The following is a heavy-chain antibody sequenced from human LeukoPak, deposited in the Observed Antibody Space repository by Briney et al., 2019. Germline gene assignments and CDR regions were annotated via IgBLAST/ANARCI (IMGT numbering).Heavy chain of an antibody. CDR3: ARVPTVTFFDY. CDR2: IYNSGST. CDR1: GGSISSYY. J-gene: IGHJ4*02. V-gene: IGHV4-59*12. Sequence: SETLSLTCTVSGGSISSYYWNWIRQPPGKGLEWIGYIYNSGSTNNNPSLKSRVTISVDTSKKQFSLKLSSVTAADTAVYYCARVPTVTFFDYWGQGTLVTVSS. D-gene: IGHD4-17*01.